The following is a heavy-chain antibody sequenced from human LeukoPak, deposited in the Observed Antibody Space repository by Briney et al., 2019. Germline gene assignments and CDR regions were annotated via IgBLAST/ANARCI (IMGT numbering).Heavy chain of an antibody. CDR3: ARGGTGSSWSLRQSYYFDY. CDR1: GGSFSGHY. Sequence: SETLSLTCAVYGGSFSGHYWSWIRQPPGKGLEWIGEINHSGSTNYNPSLKSRVTISVDTSKNQFSLKLSSVTAADTAVYYCARGGTGSSWSLRQSYYFDYWGQGTLVTVSS. V-gene: IGHV4-34*01. J-gene: IGHJ4*02. D-gene: IGHD6-13*01. CDR2: INHSGST.